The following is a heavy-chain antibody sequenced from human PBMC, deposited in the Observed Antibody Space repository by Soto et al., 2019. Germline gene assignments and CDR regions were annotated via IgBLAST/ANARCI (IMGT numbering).Heavy chain of an antibody. V-gene: IGHV1-69*01. J-gene: IGHJ2*01. D-gene: IGHD2-15*01. Sequence: QVQLVQSGAEVQKPGSSLKVSCKASGGTFSSYAIRWVRHAPGQWLEWMGGLIPIFGTANYAQKFQGRVTLTADEATSTAYRELGSLRAEDTAVDYCATSGLMGDRETTIVVVVAGQYFDLWGRGTLVTDSS. CDR1: GGTFSSYA. CDR2: LIPIFGTA. CDR3: ATSGLMGDRETTIVVVVAGQYFDL.